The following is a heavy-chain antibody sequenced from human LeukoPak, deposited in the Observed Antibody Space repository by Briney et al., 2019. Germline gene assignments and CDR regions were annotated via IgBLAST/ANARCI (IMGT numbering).Heavy chain of an antibody. Sequence: PGGSLRLSCAASGFTFSSYEMNWVRQAPGKGLEWVSYISSSGSNIYYADSVKGRFTISRDNAKNSLYLQMNSLRAEDTAVYYCASITGVTTVTPGGHDYWGQGTLVTVSS. J-gene: IGHJ4*02. CDR3: ASITGVTTVTPGGHDY. CDR2: ISSSGSNI. CDR1: GFTFSSYE. D-gene: IGHD4-17*01. V-gene: IGHV3-48*03.